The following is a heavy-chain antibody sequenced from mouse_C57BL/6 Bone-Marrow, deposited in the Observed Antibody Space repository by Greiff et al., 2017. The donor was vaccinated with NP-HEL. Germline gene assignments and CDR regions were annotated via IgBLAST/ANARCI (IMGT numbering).Heavy chain of an antibody. CDR3: AREGVIYYGNYEGFAY. CDR1: GYTFTDYY. V-gene: IGHV1-76*01. Sequence: QVQLKESGAELVRPGASVKLSCKASGYTFTDYYINWVKQRPGQGLEWIARIYPGSGNTYYNEKFKGKATLTAEKSSSTAYMQLSSLTSEDSAVYFCAREGVIYYGNYEGFAYWGQGTLVTVSA. J-gene: IGHJ3*01. D-gene: IGHD2-1*01. CDR2: IYPGSGNT.